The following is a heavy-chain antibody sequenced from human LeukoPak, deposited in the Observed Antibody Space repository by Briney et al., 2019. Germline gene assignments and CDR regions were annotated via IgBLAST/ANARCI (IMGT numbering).Heavy chain of an antibody. CDR3: ARPMGTRGDSGYFDY. Sequence: KPGESLKISCKGSGYSFTNYWIGWVRQMPGKGLEWMGIIYPGDSDTRYSPSFQGQVTISADKSISTAYLQWSSLKASDTAIYYCARPMGTRGDSGYFDYWGQGTLVTVSS. CDR2: IYPGDSDT. CDR1: GYSFTNYW. V-gene: IGHV5-51*01. J-gene: IGHJ4*02. D-gene: IGHD2-21*02.